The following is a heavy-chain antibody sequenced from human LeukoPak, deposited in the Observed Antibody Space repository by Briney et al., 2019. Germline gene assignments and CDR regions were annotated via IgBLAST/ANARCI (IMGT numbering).Heavy chain of an antibody. J-gene: IGHJ4*02. CDR2: INHSGST. D-gene: IGHD3-16*02. CDR1: GGSFSGYY. Sequence: SETLSPTCAVYGGSFSGYYWSWIRQPPGKGLEWIGEINHSGSTNYNPSLKSRVTISVDTSKNQFSLKLSSVTAADTAVYYCARGVVSMRDYVWGSYRLYYFDYWGQGTLVTVSS. V-gene: IGHV4-34*01. CDR3: ARGVVSMRDYVWGSYRLYYFDY.